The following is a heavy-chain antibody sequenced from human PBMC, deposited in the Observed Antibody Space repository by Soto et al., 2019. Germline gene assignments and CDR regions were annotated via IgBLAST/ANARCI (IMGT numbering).Heavy chain of an antibody. V-gene: IGHV1-18*01. CDR1: GYTFTSYG. CDR2: ISAYNGNT. Sequence: QVQLVQSGAEVKKPGASVKVSCKASGYTFTSYGISWVRQAPGQGLEWMGWISAYNGNTNYAQKLQGRVTMTTDTSTSTDYMELRSLRSDDTAVYYCARDGYCSGGSCYSSEENKLFDYWGQGTLVTVSS. J-gene: IGHJ4*02. CDR3: ARDGYCSGGSCYSSEENKLFDY. D-gene: IGHD2-15*01.